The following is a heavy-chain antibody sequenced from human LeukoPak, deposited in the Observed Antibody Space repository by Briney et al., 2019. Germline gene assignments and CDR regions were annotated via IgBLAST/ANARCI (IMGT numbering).Heavy chain of an antibody. CDR2: ISYDGSNK. CDR3: AREKLGGYSYVREAFDI. D-gene: IGHD5-18*01. Sequence: GGSLRLSCAASGFTFSSYAMHWVRQAPGKGLEWVAVISYDGSNKYYADSVKGRFTISRDNSKNTLYLQMNSLRAEDTAVYYCAREKLGGYSYVREAFDIWGQGTMVTVSS. J-gene: IGHJ3*02. CDR1: GFTFSSYA. V-gene: IGHV3-30-3*01.